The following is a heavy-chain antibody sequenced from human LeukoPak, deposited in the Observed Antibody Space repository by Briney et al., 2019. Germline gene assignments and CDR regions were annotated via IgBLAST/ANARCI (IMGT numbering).Heavy chain of an antibody. J-gene: IGHJ4*02. CDR2: ISAYNGNT. Sequence: ASVKVSCKASGYIFTSYGVSWVRQAPGQGLEWMGWISAYNGNTNYAQKLQGRVTMTTDTSTSTAYMELRSLRSDDTAVYYCARGEYYDSSGYYRNWGQGTLVTVSS. CDR1: GYIFTSYG. D-gene: IGHD3-22*01. CDR3: ARGEYYDSSGYYRN. V-gene: IGHV1-18*01.